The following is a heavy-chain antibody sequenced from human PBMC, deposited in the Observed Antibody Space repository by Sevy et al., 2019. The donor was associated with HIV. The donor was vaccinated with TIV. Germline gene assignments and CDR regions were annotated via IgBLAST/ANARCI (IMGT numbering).Heavy chain of an antibody. D-gene: IGHD3-16*01. Sequence: GGSLRLSCTACGFSCSNYVMAWVRQAPGKGLEWVSSVSPTSLSTYYAESVKGRFTISRDNSKNTLYLQMNSLRAEDTAIYYCAKLHSRMIPGNGALDYWGRGTLVTVS. CDR2: VSPTSLST. V-gene: IGHV3-23*01. CDR3: AKLHSRMIPGNGALDY. J-gene: IGHJ4*01. CDR1: GFSCSNYV.